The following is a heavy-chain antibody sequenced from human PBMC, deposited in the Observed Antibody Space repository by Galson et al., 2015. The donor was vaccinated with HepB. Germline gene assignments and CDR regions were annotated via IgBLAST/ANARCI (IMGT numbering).Heavy chain of an antibody. CDR2: MNPNSGNT. V-gene: IGHV1-8*01. Sequence: SVKVSCKASGYTFTSYDINWVRQATGQGLEWMGWMNPNSGNTGYAQKFQGRVTMTRNTSISTAYLQWSSLKASDTAMYYCARGRWLQFWAFDIWGQGTMVTVSS. CDR3: ARGRWLQFWAFDI. J-gene: IGHJ3*02. CDR1: GYTFTSYD. D-gene: IGHD5-24*01.